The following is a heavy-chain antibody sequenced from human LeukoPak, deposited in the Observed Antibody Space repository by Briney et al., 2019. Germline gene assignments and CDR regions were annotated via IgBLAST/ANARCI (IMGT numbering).Heavy chain of an antibody. J-gene: IGHJ4*02. V-gene: IGHV3-23*01. CDR2: FSRSGPDT. Sequence: GGSLRLSCAASGFTFGSSAMSWVRQAPGKGPEWVSTFSRSGPDTYYADSVKGRFTIFRDNSKNTLYLQMNSLRAEDTAIYYCAKGSLGSWYYFDYWGQGTLVTVSS. CDR3: AKGSLGSWYYFDY. D-gene: IGHD6-13*01. CDR1: GFTFGSSA.